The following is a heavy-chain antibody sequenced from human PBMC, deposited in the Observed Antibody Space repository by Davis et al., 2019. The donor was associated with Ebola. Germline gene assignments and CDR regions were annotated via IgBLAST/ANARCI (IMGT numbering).Heavy chain of an antibody. V-gene: IGHV3-21*05. CDR1: GFTFSSYA. CDR3: ARDGGMMRTTYYYYYGMDV. D-gene: IGHD1-1*01. CDR2: ISSSSSYT. Sequence: GGSLRLSCAASGFTFSSYAMTWVRQAPGKGLEWVSYISSSSSYTNYADSVKGRFTISRDNAKNTLYLQMNSLRAEDTAVYYCARDGGMMRTTYYYYYGMDVWDQGTTVTVSS. J-gene: IGHJ6*02.